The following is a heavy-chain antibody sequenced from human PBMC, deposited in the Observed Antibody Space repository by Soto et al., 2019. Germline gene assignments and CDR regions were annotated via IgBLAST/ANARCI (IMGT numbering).Heavy chain of an antibody. Sequence: GGSLRLSCSASGFTFSSYAMHWVRQAPGKGLEYVSAISSNGGSTYYADSVKGRFTISRDNSKNTLYLQMSSLRAEDTAVYYCVKDTGIAAAAHYDAFDIWGQGTMVTVSS. V-gene: IGHV3-64D*06. CDR2: ISSNGGST. D-gene: IGHD6-13*01. CDR1: GFTFSSYA. J-gene: IGHJ3*02. CDR3: VKDTGIAAAAHYDAFDI.